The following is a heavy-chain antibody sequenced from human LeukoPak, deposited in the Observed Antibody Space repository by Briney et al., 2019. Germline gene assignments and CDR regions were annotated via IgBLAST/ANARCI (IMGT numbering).Heavy chain of an antibody. D-gene: IGHD2-2*01. CDR3: ASGVVVPAAISGDAFDI. CDR1: GYTFTGYY. V-gene: IGHV1-2*02. CDR2: INPNSGGT. J-gene: IGHJ3*02. Sequence: GASVKVSCKASGYTFTGYYMHWVRQAPGQGLEWMGWINPNSGGTNYAQKFQGRVTMTRDTSISTAYMELSRLRSDDTAVYYCASGVVVPAAISGDAFDIWGQGTMVTVSS.